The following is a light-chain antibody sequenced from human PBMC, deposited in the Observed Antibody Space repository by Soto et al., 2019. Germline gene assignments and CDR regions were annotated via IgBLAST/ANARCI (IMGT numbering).Light chain of an antibody. V-gene: IGKV1-5*03. CDR1: QSIDNW. CDR3: KQYYPMYT. J-gene: IGKJ2*01. CDR2: KTS. Sequence: DIQMTQSPSTLSASVGDRVTITCRASQSIDNWLAWYQEKPGKAPKLLIYKTSTLASGVPSRFSGSASGTEFTPTISGLQPDDFAPYYCKQYYPMYTLGGGTRLET.